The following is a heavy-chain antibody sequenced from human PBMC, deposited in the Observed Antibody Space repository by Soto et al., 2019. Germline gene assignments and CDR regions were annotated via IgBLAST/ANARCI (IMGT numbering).Heavy chain of an antibody. Sequence: SETLSLTCAVYGGSFSGYYWSWIRQPPGKGLEWIGEINHSGSTNYNPSLKSRVTISVDTSKNQFSLKLSSVPAADTAVYYCAGPYDYWSGYSNDYWGQGTLVTVSS. CDR1: GGSFSGYY. V-gene: IGHV4-34*01. D-gene: IGHD3-3*01. CDR3: AGPYDYWSGYSNDY. J-gene: IGHJ4*02. CDR2: INHSGST.